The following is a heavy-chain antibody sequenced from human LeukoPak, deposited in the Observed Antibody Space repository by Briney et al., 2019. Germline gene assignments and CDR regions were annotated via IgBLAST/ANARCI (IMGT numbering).Heavy chain of an antibody. Sequence: GGSLRLSCAASGFTFSSYEMNWVRQAPGKGLEWVSSISSSSSYIYYADSVKGRFTISRDNAKNSLYLQMNSLRAEDTAVYYCATVHGRYYDSSGSYPTFAYWGHGPLVTVSS. CDR2: ISSSSSYI. CDR3: ATVHGRYYDSSGSYPTFAY. CDR1: GFTFSSYE. V-gene: IGHV3-21*01. J-gene: IGHJ4*01. D-gene: IGHD3-22*01.